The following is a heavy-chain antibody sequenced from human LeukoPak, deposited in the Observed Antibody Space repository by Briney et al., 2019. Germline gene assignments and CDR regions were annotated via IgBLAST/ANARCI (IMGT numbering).Heavy chain of an antibody. Sequence: ASVKVSCKASGYTFTSYYMHWVRQAPGQGLEWMGIINPSGDSTNYAQKFQGRVTMTRDTSTSTVYMELSSLGSEDTAVYYCAVMTTVTDIDYWGQGTLVTVSS. J-gene: IGHJ4*02. CDR2: INPSGDST. D-gene: IGHD4-4*01. V-gene: IGHV1-46*01. CDR1: GYTFTSYY. CDR3: AVMTTVTDIDY.